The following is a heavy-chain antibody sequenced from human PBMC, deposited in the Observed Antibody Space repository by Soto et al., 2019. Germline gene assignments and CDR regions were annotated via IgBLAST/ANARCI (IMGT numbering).Heavy chain of an antibody. V-gene: IGHV1-69*01. CDR2: ITPMFGIA. Sequence: QVHLVQSGAEVKKPGSSVRVSRKASGGSFSNYAVTWVRQAPGQRLEWMGGITPMFGIANYAQKFQGRVTATADESTGTAYMELSSLRSDDTATYYCASDRHHSGFEDWGQGTLVTVSS. CDR3: ASDRHHSGFED. CDR1: GGSFSNYA. J-gene: IGHJ4*02.